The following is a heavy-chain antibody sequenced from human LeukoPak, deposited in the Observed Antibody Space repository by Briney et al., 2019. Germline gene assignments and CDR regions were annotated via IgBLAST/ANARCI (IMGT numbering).Heavy chain of an antibody. CDR1: GGSISSYY. J-gene: IGHJ4*02. D-gene: IGHD3-9*01. CDR3: ARVAKTHYDILTGYYDY. V-gene: IGHV4-59*01. Sequence: PSETLSLTCTVSGGSISSYYWSWIRQPPGKGLEWIGYIYYSGSTNYNPSLKSRVTISVDTSKNQFSLKLSSVTAADTAVYYCARVAKTHYDILTGYYDYWGQGTLVTVSS. CDR2: IYYSGST.